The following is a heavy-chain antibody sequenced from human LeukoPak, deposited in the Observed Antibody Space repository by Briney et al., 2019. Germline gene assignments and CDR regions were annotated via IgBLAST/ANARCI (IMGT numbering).Heavy chain of an antibody. J-gene: IGHJ4*02. CDR3: ARGGAYGGDHVY. CDR1: GFTFSRYS. V-gene: IGHV3-7*01. Sequence: GGSLRLSCAASGFTFSRYSMNWVRQAPGKGLEWVANIKTDGSEKYYVDSVKGRFTISRDNAKNSLYLQMNSLRAEDTAVYYCARGGAYGGDHVYWGQGTLVTVSS. D-gene: IGHD4-23*01. CDR2: IKTDGSEK.